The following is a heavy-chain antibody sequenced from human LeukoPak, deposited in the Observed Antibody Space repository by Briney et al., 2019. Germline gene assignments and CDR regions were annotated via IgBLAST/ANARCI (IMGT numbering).Heavy chain of an antibody. CDR1: GYTFTSYD. J-gene: IGHJ4*02. Sequence: ASVKVSCEASGYTFTSYDINWVRQATGQGLEWMGWMNPNSGNTGYAQKFQGRVTMTRNTSISTAYMELSSLRSEDTAVYYCASEPSSWYPQGNDGHHDYWGQGTLVTVSS. V-gene: IGHV1-8*01. D-gene: IGHD6-13*01. CDR3: ASEPSSWYPQGNDGHHDY. CDR2: MNPNSGNT.